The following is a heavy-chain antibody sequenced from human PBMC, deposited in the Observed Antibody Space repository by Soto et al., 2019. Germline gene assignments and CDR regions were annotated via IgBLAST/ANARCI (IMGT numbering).Heavy chain of an antibody. D-gene: IGHD3-16*01. CDR1: GFTFSSYA. CDR3: AKDPWGNDAFDI. J-gene: IGHJ3*02. Sequence: GGSLRLSCAASGFTFSSYAMSWVRQAPGKGLEWVSAISGSGGSTYYADSVKGRFTISRDNSKNTLYLQMNSLRAEDTAEYYCAKDPWGNDAFDIWGKGTMVTVSS. V-gene: IGHV3-23*01. CDR2: ISGSGGST.